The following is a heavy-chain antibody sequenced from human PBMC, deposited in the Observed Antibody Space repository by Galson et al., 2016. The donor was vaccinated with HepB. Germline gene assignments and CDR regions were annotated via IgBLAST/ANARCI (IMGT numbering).Heavy chain of an antibody. Sequence: SVKVSCKVSGYALSELSMHWVRQAPGKGLEWMGGLDPQDGRLIYAQKFQGRLNLAEDTSTDTAYMELSSLISEDTAIYSCARLDSGLTLDDWGQGTLVTVSS. D-gene: IGHD1-26*01. V-gene: IGHV1-24*01. CDR3: ARLDSGLTLDD. CDR1: GYALSELS. CDR2: LDPQDGRL. J-gene: IGHJ4*02.